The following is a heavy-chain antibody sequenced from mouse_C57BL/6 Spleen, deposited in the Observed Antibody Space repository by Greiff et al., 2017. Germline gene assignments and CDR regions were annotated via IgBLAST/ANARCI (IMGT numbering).Heavy chain of an antibody. CDR2: IYPGSGST. V-gene: IGHV1-55*01. Sequence: QVQLQQSGAELVKPGASVKMSCKASGYTFTSYWITWVKQRPGQGLEWIGDIYPGSGSTNYNEKFKSKATLTVDTSSSTAYMQLSSLTSEDSAVYYCARSRDYDDWFAYWGQGTLVTVSA. CDR3: ARSRDYDDWFAY. CDR1: GYTFTSYW. J-gene: IGHJ3*01. D-gene: IGHD2-4*01.